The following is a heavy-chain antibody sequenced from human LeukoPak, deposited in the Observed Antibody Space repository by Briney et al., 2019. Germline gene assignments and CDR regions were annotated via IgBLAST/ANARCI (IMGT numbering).Heavy chain of an antibody. CDR3: ARTVAAAGKNFELTDVDY. V-gene: IGHV4-4*07. CDR1: GGSISSYY. J-gene: IGHJ4*02. Sequence: SETLSLTCTVPGGSISSYYWSWIRQPAGKGLEWIGRIYTSGSTNYNPSLKSRVTMSVDTSKNQFSLKLSSVTAADTAVYYCARTVAAAGKNFELTDVDYWGQGTLVTVSS. CDR2: IYTSGST. D-gene: IGHD6-13*01.